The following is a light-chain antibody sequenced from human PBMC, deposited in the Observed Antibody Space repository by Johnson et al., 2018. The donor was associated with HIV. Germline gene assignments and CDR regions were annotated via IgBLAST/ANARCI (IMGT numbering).Light chain of an antibody. CDR3: GTWDNSLNVYV. J-gene: IGLJ1*01. Sequence: QSALTQPPSVSAASGQKVDISCSGSSSNIENNYLSWYQQLPHTAPKLLISDNNKRPSGIPDRFSGSKSGATATLDITGLQTGDEADYYCGTWDNSLNVYVFGTGTKVTVL. V-gene: IGLV1-51*01. CDR1: SSNIENNY. CDR2: DNN.